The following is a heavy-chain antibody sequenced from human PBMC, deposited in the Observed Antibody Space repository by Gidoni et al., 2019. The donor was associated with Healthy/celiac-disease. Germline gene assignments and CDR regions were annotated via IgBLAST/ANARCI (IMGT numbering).Heavy chain of an antibody. V-gene: IGHV3-30*18. D-gene: IGHD4-17*01. CDR3: AKEVGYGDYGYYYYGMDV. J-gene: IGHJ6*02. CDR2: ISYDGSNK. CDR1: GFTFSSYG. Sequence: QVQLVESGGGVVQPGRSLRLSCAASGFTFSSYGMHWVRQAPGKGLEWVAVISYDGSNKYYADSVKGRFTISRDNSKNTLYLQMNSLRAEDTAVYYCAKEVGYGDYGYYYYGMDVWGQGTTVTVSS.